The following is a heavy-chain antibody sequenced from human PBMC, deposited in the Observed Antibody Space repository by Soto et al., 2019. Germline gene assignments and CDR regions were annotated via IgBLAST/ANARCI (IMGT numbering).Heavy chain of an antibody. CDR2: IIPIFGTA. Sequence: GASVKVSFKASGGTFSSYAISWVRQAPGQGLEWMGGIIPIFGTANYAQKFQGRVTITADESTSTAYMELSSLRSEDTAVYYCARQYITIFGVVIRNNWFDPWGQGTLVTVSS. D-gene: IGHD3-3*01. CDR3: ARQYITIFGVVIRNNWFDP. CDR1: GGTFSSYA. V-gene: IGHV1-69*13. J-gene: IGHJ5*02.